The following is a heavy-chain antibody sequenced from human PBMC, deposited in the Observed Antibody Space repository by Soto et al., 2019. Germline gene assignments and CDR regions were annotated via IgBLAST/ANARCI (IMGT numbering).Heavy chain of an antibody. V-gene: IGHV3-30*18. J-gene: IGHJ6*03. CDR3: AKENGGYVIALYYYYMDV. D-gene: IGHD5-12*01. CDR2: ISYDGSNK. Sequence: QVQLVESGGGVVQPGRSLRLSCAASGFTFSSYGMHWVRQAPGKGLEWVAVISYDGSNKYYADSVKGRFTISRDNSKNTLYLQMNSLRAEDTAVYYCAKENGGYVIALYYYYMDVWGKGTTVTVSS. CDR1: GFTFSSYG.